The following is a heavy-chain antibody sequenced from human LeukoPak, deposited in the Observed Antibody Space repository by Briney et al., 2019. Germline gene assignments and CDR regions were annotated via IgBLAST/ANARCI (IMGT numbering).Heavy chain of an antibody. J-gene: IGHJ4*02. CDR3: ANVYYQVWVSDY. CDR1: RFTLTSYG. D-gene: IGHD2-2*01. V-gene: IGHV3-30*18. CDR2: ISYDGSNK. Sequence: RRSPRLSSADSRFTLTSYGIHRVRAGPGKGLEWVAVISYDGSNKYYADSVKGRFTMSRDNSKNTLYLQMNSLRAEDTAVYYCANVYYQVWVSDYWGQGTLVTVSA.